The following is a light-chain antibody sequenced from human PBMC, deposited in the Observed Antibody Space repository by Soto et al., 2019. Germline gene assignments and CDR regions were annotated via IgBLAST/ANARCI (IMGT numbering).Light chain of an antibody. Sequence: QSVLTQPPSVSGAPGQRVTISCTGTRSNIGAGFDVHWYQQLPGTAPKLLIYDNNNRPSGVSTRFSGSKSGSTASLTISGLQAEDEADYFCSSYTTNNAHVFGGGTKLTVL. CDR2: DNN. V-gene: IGLV1-40*01. CDR3: SSYTTNNAHV. CDR1: RSNIGAGFD. J-gene: IGLJ2*01.